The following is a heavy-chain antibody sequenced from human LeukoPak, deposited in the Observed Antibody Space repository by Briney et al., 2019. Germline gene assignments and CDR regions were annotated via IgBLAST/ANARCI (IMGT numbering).Heavy chain of an antibody. CDR2: IKQDGSEK. D-gene: IGHD6-13*01. CDR1: GFTFSSYD. CDR3: ARGIAAASLYYYYMDV. V-gene: IGHV3-7*01. J-gene: IGHJ6*03. Sequence: PGGSLRLSCVASGFTFSSYDMNWVRQAPGKGLEWVANIKQDGSEKYYVDSVKGRFTISRDNAKNSLYLQMNSLRAEDTAVYYCARGIAAASLYYYYMDVWGKGTTVTVS.